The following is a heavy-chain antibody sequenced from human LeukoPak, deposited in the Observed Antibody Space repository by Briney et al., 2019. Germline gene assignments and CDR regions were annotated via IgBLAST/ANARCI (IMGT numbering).Heavy chain of an antibody. Sequence: SETLSLTCTVSGGSISGHYWSWIRQPAGKGQEWIGHISTSGSTGYNPSLKSRVTMSVDTSKNQFSLKLSSVTAADTAVYYCARASDSSGYYLDYWGQGTLVTVSS. CDR1: GGSISGHY. CDR2: ISTSGST. D-gene: IGHD3-22*01. CDR3: ARASDSSGYYLDY. V-gene: IGHV4-4*07. J-gene: IGHJ4*02.